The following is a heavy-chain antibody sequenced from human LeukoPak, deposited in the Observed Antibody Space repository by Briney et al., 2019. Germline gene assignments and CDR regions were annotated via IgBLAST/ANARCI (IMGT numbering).Heavy chain of an antibody. CDR3: ASRRYGSGSYYLDY. Sequence: SETLSLTCTVSGGSISSSSYYWGWIRQPPGKGLEWIGSIYYSGITYYNPSLKSRVTISVDTSKNQFSLKLSSVTAADTAVYYCASRRYGSGSYYLDYWGQGTLVTVSS. CDR2: IYYSGIT. J-gene: IGHJ4*02. CDR1: GGSISSSSYY. D-gene: IGHD3-10*01. V-gene: IGHV4-39*01.